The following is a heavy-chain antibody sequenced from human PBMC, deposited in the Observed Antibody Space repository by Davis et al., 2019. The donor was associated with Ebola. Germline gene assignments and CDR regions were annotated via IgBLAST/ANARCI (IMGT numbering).Heavy chain of an antibody. CDR1: GNSFASHW. CDR3: ASLRRTITGMDDAFDI. D-gene: IGHD2-8*02. CDR2: IYTGDSDT. V-gene: IGHV5-51*01. Sequence: GESLKISCKDSGNSFASHWIGWVRQMPGKGLEWMGIIYTGDSDTRYSPSFQGQVTISADVSTSTAYLHWSSLKASDTAVYYCASLRRTITGMDDAFDIWGQGTMVTVSS. J-gene: IGHJ3*02.